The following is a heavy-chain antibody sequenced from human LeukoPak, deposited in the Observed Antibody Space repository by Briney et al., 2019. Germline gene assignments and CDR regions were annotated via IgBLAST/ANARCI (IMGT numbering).Heavy chain of an antibody. D-gene: IGHD2-15*01. CDR2: TYYRSKWYN. CDR3: ARLGLGGAFDI. J-gene: IGHJ3*02. CDR1: GDSVSSNSAV. Sequence: SQTLSLTCAISGDSVSSNSAVWNWIRQSPSRGLEWLGRTYYRSKWYNDYAVSVKSRITIKPDTSKNQFSLQLNSAAPEDTAVYYCARLGLGGAFDIWGQGTMVTVSS. V-gene: IGHV6-1*01.